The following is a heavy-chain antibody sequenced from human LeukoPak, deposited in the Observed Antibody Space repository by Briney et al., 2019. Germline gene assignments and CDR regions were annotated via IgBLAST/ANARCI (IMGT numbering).Heavy chain of an antibody. CDR2: ISAYNGNT. CDR3: AKAALSLFNWFDP. CDR1: GYTFTSYG. V-gene: IGHV1-18*01. D-gene: IGHD3-16*01. J-gene: IGHJ5*02. Sequence: GASVKVSCKASGYTFTSYGISWVRQAPGQGLEWMGWISAYNGNTNYAQKLQGRVTMTTDTSTNTAYMELSSLRSEDSAVYYCAKAALSLFNWFDPWGQGTLVTVSS.